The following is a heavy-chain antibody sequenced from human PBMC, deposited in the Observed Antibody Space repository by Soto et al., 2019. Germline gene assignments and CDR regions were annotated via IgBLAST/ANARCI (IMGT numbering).Heavy chain of an antibody. D-gene: IGHD5-12*01. J-gene: IGHJ4*01. Sequence: QVQLVESGGGVVQPGRSLRLSCEASGFTFSAYGMHWVRQAPGKVLEWVAVISSDGSSTYVAASVKGRFIISRDNSKNTLHLQMNTLRVEDTAVYYCAKDSLYSGYYFYCDNWGHGTLVTVSS. CDR1: GFTFSAYG. CDR3: AKDSLYSGYYFYCDN. V-gene: IGHV3-30*18. CDR2: ISSDGSST.